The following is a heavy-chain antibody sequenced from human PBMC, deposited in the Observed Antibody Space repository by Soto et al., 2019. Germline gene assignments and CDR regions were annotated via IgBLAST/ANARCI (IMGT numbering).Heavy chain of an antibody. CDR1: GYTFTNYG. CDR2: ISAYNGDT. CDR3: ARSMTTVTTQVFIYDYYGMDV. V-gene: IGHV1-18*01. Sequence: CASVEVSCKASGYTFTNYGITLVRQAPGQGLEWLGWISAYNGDTHYTQKLQGRVTRTTDTSTSTAYMELRSLRSDDTAVYYCARSMTTVTTQVFIYDYYGMDVCGQGTTVTVSS. D-gene: IGHD4-17*01. J-gene: IGHJ6*02.